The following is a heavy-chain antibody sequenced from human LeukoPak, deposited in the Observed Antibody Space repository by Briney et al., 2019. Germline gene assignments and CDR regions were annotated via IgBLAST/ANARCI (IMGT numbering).Heavy chain of an antibody. CDR3: ARDSVLLWFGELSGSGDY. V-gene: IGHV3-21*01. D-gene: IGHD3-10*01. CDR2: ISSSSSYI. Sequence: PGGSVRLSCAASGFTFSSYSMNWVRQAPGKGLEWVSSISSSSSYIYYADSVKGRFTISRDNAKNSLYLQMNSLRAEDTAVYYCARDSVLLWFGELSGSGDYWGQGTLVTVSS. J-gene: IGHJ4*02. CDR1: GFTFSSYS.